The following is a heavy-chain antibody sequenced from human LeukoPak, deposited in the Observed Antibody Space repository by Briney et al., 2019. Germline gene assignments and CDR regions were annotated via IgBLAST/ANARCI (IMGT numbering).Heavy chain of an antibody. CDR3: AKVRYCSGVNCYPDDN. Sequence: RPGGSLRLSCAASGFTFSDYSMHWVRQAPGKGLNWVAFIRYDGNNKYYADSVKGRFTISRDNSKNMLYLEMNSLSTEDTAVYYCAKVRYCSGVNCYPDDNWGQGTLVTVSS. V-gene: IGHV3-30*02. D-gene: IGHD2-15*01. J-gene: IGHJ4*02. CDR2: IRYDGNNK. CDR1: GFTFSDYS.